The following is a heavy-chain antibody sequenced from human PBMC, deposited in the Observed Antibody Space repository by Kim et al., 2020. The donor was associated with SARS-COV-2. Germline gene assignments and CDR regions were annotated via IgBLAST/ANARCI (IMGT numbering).Heavy chain of an antibody. D-gene: IGHD3-9*01. CDR1: GDSVRSFY. J-gene: IGHJ6*02. V-gene: IGHV4-59*02. CDR2: IYYSGST. Sequence: GSLSLTCSVSGDSVRSFYWSWIRQPPGKGLEWIGYIYYSGSTNFDPSLKSRASISLDTSKNQFSLKLTSVTAADTAVYYCARGDLTGYYSGYLHHGLDIWGQGTTVTVSS. CDR3: ARGDLTGYYSGYLHHGLDI.